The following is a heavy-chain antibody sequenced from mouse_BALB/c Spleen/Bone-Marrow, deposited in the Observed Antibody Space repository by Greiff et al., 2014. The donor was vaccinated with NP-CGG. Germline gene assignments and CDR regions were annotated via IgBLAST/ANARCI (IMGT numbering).Heavy chain of an antibody. CDR2: ISNGGGST. V-gene: IGHV5-12*02. CDR3: ARQGGTEYYAMDY. CDR1: GFTFSDYY. D-gene: IGHD3-3*01. Sequence: EVKLMESGGGLVQPGGSLKLSCATSGFTFSDYYMYWVRQTPEKRLGWVAYISNGGGSTYYPDTVKGRFTISRDNAKNTLYLQMSRLKSGDTAMYYCARQGGTEYYAMDYWGQGTSVTVSS. J-gene: IGHJ4*01.